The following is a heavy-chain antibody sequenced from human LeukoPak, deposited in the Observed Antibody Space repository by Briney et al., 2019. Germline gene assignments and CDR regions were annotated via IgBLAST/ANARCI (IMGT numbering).Heavy chain of an antibody. Sequence: PSETLSLTCAVYGGSFSGYYWSWIRQPPGKGLEWIGYIYYSGSTNYNPSLKSRVTISVDTSKNQFSLKLSSVTAADTAVYYCARTVLEWSFFYGMDVWGQGTTVTVSS. CDR3: ARTVLEWSFFYGMDV. CDR2: IYYSGST. J-gene: IGHJ6*02. CDR1: GGSFSGYY. D-gene: IGHD3-3*01. V-gene: IGHV4-59*08.